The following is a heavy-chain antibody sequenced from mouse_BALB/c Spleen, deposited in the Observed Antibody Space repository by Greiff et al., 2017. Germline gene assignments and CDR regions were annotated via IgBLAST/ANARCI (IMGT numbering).Heavy chain of an antibody. J-gene: IGHJ2*01. Sequence: QVQLKQPGAELVRPGASVKLSCKASGYTFTSYWINWVKQRPGQGLEWIGNIYPSDSYTNYNQKFKDKATLTVDKSSSTAYMQLSSPTSEDSAVYYCARWAITTVVATNWGQGTTLTVSS. CDR1: GYTFTSYW. CDR2: IYPSDSYT. CDR3: ARWAITTVVATN. V-gene: IGHV1-69*02. D-gene: IGHD1-1*01.